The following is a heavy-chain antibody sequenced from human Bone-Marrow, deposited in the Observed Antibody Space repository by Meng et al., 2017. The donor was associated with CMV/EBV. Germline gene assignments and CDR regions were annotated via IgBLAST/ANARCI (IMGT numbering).Heavy chain of an antibody. Sequence: SVKVSCKASGGTFSSYAISWVRQAPGQGLEWMGGIIPIFGTANYAQKFQGRVTITTDESTSTAYMELRSLRSEDTAVYYCASGLGYIVVVPAAGYGMDVWGQGTTVTVSS. J-gene: IGHJ6*02. CDR2: IIPIFGTA. CDR1: GGTFSSYA. V-gene: IGHV1-69*05. CDR3: ASGLGYIVVVPAAGYGMDV. D-gene: IGHD2-2*01.